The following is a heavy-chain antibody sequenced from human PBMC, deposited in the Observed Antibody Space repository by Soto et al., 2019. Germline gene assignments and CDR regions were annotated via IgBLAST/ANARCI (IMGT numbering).Heavy chain of an antibody. CDR1: GYSFTSYW. Sequence: GESLKISCQGSGYSFTSYWISWVRQMPGKGLEWMGRIDPSDSYTNYSPSFQGHVTISADKSISTAYLQWTSLKVSDTAMYYCARSRRGAYSSGWYSPSGYYNYGIDVWGQGTKVTVSS. J-gene: IGHJ6*02. CDR3: ARSRRGAYSSGWYSPSGYYNYGIDV. D-gene: IGHD6-19*01. V-gene: IGHV5-10-1*01. CDR2: IDPSDSYT.